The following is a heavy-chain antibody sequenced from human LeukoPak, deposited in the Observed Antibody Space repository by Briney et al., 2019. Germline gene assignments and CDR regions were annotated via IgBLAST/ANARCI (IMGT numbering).Heavy chain of an antibody. V-gene: IGHV3-53*05. CDR1: GFTVSSNY. D-gene: IGHD4-17*01. CDR2: IYSGGST. Sequence: PGGSLRLSCAASGFTVSSNYMSWVRQAPGKGLEWVSVIYSGGSTYYADSVKGRFTISRDNSKNTLYLQMNSLRAEDTAVYYCAREDYAPYYYYYGMDVWGQGTTVTVSS. CDR3: AREDYAPYYYYYGMDV. J-gene: IGHJ6*02.